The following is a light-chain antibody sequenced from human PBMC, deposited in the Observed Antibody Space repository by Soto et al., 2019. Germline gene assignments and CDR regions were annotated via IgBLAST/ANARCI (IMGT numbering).Light chain of an antibody. V-gene: IGKV3-11*01. J-gene: IGKJ1*01. Sequence: EIVLTQSPATLSLSPGERATLSCRASQSVSSYLAWYQQKPGQAPRLLIYDASNRATGIPARFSGSGSGTDFTLTTSSLEPEVFAFYYCQQGSTTWTFGQGTKVEIK. CDR3: QQGSTTWT. CDR1: QSVSSY. CDR2: DAS.